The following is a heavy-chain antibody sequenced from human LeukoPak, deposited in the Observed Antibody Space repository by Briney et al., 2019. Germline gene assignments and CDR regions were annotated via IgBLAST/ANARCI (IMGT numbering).Heavy chain of an antibody. CDR2: IRIYNANT. D-gene: IGHD2-2*01. CDR1: GGTFSSYA. CDR3: ARGTLSSSTSCYAE. V-gene: IGHV1-18*01. Sequence: SVKLSCKASGGTFSSYAISCVRQAPGQGLECMGRIRIYNANTNYAQKLQGRVNMSTDTSTSTAYMELRSLRYDETAVYYCARGTLSSSTSCYAEWGQGTLVTVSS. J-gene: IGHJ1*01.